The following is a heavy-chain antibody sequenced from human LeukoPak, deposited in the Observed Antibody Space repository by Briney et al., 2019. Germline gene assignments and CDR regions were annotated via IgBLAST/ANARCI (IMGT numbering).Heavy chain of an antibody. J-gene: IGHJ4*02. D-gene: IGHD4-17*01. CDR3: ARDRLHYGEYEKTFDY. V-gene: IGHV3-7*01. Sequence: GGSLRLSCAASGFTFDTYWMNWLRQAPGKGREWVANIKQDGSEKDYVDSVKGRFTISRDNAKNSLYVKMNSLRAEDTAVYYCARDRLHYGEYEKTFDYWGQGTLVTVSS. CDR1: GFTFDTYW. CDR2: IKQDGSEK.